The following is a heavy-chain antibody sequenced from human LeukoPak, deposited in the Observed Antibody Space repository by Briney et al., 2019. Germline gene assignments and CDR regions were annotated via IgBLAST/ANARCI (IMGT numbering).Heavy chain of an antibody. V-gene: IGHV3-21*01. D-gene: IGHD1-26*01. CDR3: ARDLRWELPLGYYYGMDV. CDR1: GFTFSSYS. CDR2: ISSSSSYI. J-gene: IGHJ6*02. Sequence: PGGSLRLSCAASGFTFSSYSMNWVRQAPGKGLEWASSISSSSSYIYYADSVKGRFTISRDNAKNSLYLQMNSLRAEDTAVYYCARDLRWELPLGYYYGMDVWGQGTTVTVSS.